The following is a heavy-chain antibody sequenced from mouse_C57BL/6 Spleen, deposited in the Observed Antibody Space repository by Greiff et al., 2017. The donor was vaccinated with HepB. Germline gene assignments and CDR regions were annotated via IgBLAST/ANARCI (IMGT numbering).Heavy chain of an antibody. Sequence: QVQLQQPGAELVKPGASVKLSCKASGYTFTSYWMHWVKQRPGRGLEWSGRIDPNSGGTKYNEKFKSKATLTVDKPSSTAYMQLSSLTSEDSAVYYCARGRTTTGNYFDYWGQGTTLTVSS. CDR3: ARGRTTTGNYFDY. J-gene: IGHJ2*01. CDR1: GYTFTSYW. CDR2: IDPNSGGT. V-gene: IGHV1-72*01. D-gene: IGHD1-1*01.